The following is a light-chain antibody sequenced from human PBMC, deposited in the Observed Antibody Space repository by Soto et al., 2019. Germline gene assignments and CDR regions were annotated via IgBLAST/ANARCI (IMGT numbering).Light chain of an antibody. CDR3: QHYDNLPLT. CDR1: QSVNTY. Sequence: DIQMTQSPSSLSASVGDRVTITCRTSQSVNTYLNWYQQKPGKAPKFLIYAASSLQGGVPSRFSGSGSGTDFTLTISSLQPEDIATYYCQHYDNLPLTFGGGTKVEI. V-gene: IGKV1-39*01. CDR2: AAS. J-gene: IGKJ4*01.